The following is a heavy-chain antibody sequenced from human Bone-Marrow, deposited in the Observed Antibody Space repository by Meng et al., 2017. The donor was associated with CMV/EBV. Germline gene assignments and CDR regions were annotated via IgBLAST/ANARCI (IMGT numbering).Heavy chain of an antibody. Sequence: SETLSLTCTVSGGSISSYYWSWIRQPPGKGLEWIGYIYYSGSTNYNPSLKSRVTISVDTSKNQFSLKLSSVTAADTAVYYCARGRGSGSYYDAFDIWGQGTIVTVSS. J-gene: IGHJ3*02. CDR1: GGSISSYY. CDR3: ARGRGSGSYYDAFDI. V-gene: IGHV4-59*12. CDR2: IYYSGST. D-gene: IGHD3-10*01.